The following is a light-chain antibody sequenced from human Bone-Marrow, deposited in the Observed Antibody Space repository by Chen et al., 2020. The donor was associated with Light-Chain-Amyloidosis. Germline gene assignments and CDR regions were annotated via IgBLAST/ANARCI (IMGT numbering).Light chain of an antibody. V-gene: IGLV3-21*02. CDR1: NIGTRR. CDR2: DDS. CDR3: QVWDRSSDRPV. Sequence: SYVLTQPSSASAAPGQTAMTACGGNNIGTRRVYWYQQTPGPAPLLVVYDDSDRPSGIPGRLSCSNSGHTATLTISRVEAGDEADYYCQVWDRSSDRPVFGGGTKLTVL. J-gene: IGLJ3*02.